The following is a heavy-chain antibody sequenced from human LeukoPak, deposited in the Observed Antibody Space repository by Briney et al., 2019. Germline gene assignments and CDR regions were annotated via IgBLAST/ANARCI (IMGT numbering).Heavy chain of an antibody. CDR1: GFTFSSYS. CDR3: AKERGGYGTHANDY. CDR2: ISTSGSII. Sequence: GGSLRLSCAASGFTFSSYSMTWVRQAPGKGLEWLSYISTSGSIIVYADSVRGRFTVSRDNSKNTLFLEMNSLRAEDTAVYYCAKERGGYGTHANDYWGQGTLVTVSS. V-gene: IGHV3-48*01. J-gene: IGHJ4*02. D-gene: IGHD3-16*01.